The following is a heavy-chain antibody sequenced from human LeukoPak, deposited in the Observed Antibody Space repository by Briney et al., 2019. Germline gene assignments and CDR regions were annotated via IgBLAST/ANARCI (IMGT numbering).Heavy chain of an antibody. CDR2: IKSKTDGGTT. CDR3: TISSCITMDRGVISYY. CDR1: GFTFSNAW. J-gene: IGHJ4*02. D-gene: IGHD3-10*01. V-gene: IGHV3-15*01. Sequence: GGSLRLSCAASGFTFSNAWMSWVRQAPGKGLEWVGRIKSKTDGGTTDYAAPVKGRFTISRDDSKNTLYLQMNSLKTEDTAVYYCTISSCITMDRGVISYYWGQGTLVTVSS.